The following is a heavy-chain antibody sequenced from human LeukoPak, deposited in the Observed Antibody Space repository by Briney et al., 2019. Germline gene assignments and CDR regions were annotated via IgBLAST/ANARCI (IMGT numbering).Heavy chain of an antibody. V-gene: IGHV4-34*01. Sequence: SETLSLTCAVYGGSFSGYYWSWIRQPPGKGLEWIGEINHSGSTNYNPSLKSRVTISVDTSKSQFSLKLSSVTAADTAVYYCARVRCSGGSCPYYYYYYYMDVWGKGTTVTVSS. CDR2: INHSGST. D-gene: IGHD2-15*01. J-gene: IGHJ6*03. CDR3: ARVRCSGGSCPYYYYYYYMDV. CDR1: GGSFSGYY.